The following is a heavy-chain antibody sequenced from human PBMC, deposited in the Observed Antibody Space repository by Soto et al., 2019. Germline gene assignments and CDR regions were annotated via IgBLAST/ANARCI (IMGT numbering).Heavy chain of an antibody. Sequence: SETLSLTCTVSGASIDRSGPYWSWIRQLPGKGLEWIGYVYYTGTTYYNPSLESRLTISTDTSNNQVSLKLTSVTAADTAVYYCARDFWSGYGYFDFWGQGTQVTVSS. V-gene: IGHV4-31*03. J-gene: IGHJ4*02. CDR3: ARDFWSGYGYFDF. D-gene: IGHD3-3*01. CDR1: GASIDRSGPY. CDR2: VYYTGTT.